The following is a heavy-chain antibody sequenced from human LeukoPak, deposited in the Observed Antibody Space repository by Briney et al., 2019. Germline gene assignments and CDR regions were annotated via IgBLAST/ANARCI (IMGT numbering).Heavy chain of an antibody. Sequence: GRSLRLSCAASGFTFSSYAIHWVRQPPGKGLEWVTFISYDGNTKYYADSVKGRFTISRDNSKNTLYLQMNSLRAEDTAVYYCAKARGAKRPEDFQHWGQGTLVTVSS. V-gene: IGHV3-30-3*01. CDR2: ISYDGNTK. D-gene: IGHD1-1*01. J-gene: IGHJ1*01. CDR1: GFTFSSYA. CDR3: AKARGAKRPEDFQH.